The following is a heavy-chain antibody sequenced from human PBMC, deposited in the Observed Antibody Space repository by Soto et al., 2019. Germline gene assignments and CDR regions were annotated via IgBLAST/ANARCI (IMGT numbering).Heavy chain of an antibody. V-gene: IGHV1-3*01. Sequence: ASVKLSCTASGDTFTSYAMHWVRQAPGQRLEWMGWINAGNGNTKYSQKFQGRVTITRDTSASTAYMELSSLRSEDTAVYYCARTSGLPLFKTPHFDYWGQGTLVTVSS. CDR1: GDTFTSYA. CDR2: INAGNGNT. CDR3: ARTSGLPLFKTPHFDY. J-gene: IGHJ4*02. D-gene: IGHD5-12*01.